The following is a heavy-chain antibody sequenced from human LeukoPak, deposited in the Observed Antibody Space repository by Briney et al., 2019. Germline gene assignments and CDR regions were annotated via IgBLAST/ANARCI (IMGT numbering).Heavy chain of an antibody. J-gene: IGHJ3*02. CDR3: AKPFTISGATDAFDI. V-gene: IGHV3-7*01. CDR1: RFTFSSYW. D-gene: IGHD3-3*01. Sequence: GGSLRLSCAASRFTFSSYWMNWVRQAPGKGLEWVANIKQDGSEKYYVDSVKGRFTISRDNAKNSLYQQMNSLRAEDTAVYYCAKPFTISGATDAFDIWGQGTMVTVSS. CDR2: IKQDGSEK.